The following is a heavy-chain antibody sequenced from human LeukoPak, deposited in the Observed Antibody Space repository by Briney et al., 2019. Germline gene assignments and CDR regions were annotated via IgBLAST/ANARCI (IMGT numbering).Heavy chain of an antibody. CDR3: ARDVYGDGYNSFDY. CDR2: ISPDGHYI. CDR1: GFAFSTYA. V-gene: IGHV3-23*01. J-gene: IGHJ4*02. Sequence: GGSLRLSCAASGFAFSTYAMAWVRQAPGMGLMWLSSISPDGHYIYYADSVKGRFTTSRDNFKNTVYLQMNSLRAEDTAVYYCARDVYGDGYNSFDYWGLGILVTVSS. D-gene: IGHD5-24*01.